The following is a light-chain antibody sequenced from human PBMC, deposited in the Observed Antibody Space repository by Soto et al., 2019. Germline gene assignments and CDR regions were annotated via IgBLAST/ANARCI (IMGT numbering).Light chain of an antibody. CDR2: AVS. J-gene: IGLJ2*01. V-gene: IGLV2-14*01. CDR3: SSYTSSSTRKV. Sequence: QSALTQPASVSGSPGQSITISCTGTSSDVGGYNYVSWYQQHPGKAPKLMIYAVSNRPSGVSNRFSGSKSGNTASLTISGLQAEDEADYYCSSYTSSSTRKVFGGGPKLTVL. CDR1: SSDVGGYNY.